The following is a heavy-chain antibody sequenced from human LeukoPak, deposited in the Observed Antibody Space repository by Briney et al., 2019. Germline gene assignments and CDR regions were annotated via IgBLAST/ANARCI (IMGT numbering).Heavy chain of an antibody. CDR2: ISSSSSYI. CDR1: GFTFSSYS. CDR3: APPPSAVRYDY. J-gene: IGHJ4*02. D-gene: IGHD3-9*01. Sequence: GGSLRLSCAASGFTFSSYSMNWVRQAPGKELEWVSSISSSSSYIYYADSVKGRFTISRDNAKNSLYLQMNSLRAEDTAVYYCAPPPSAVRYDYWGQGTLVTVSS. V-gene: IGHV3-21*01.